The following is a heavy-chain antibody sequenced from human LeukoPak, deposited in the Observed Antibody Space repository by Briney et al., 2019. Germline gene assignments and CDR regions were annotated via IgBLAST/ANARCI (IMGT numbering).Heavy chain of an antibody. CDR2: ISGSGGST. CDR3: ARGYGGNSFGYFDY. CDR1: GFTFSSYA. Sequence: GGSLRLSCAASGFTFSSYAMSWVRQAPGKGLEWVSAISGSGGSTYYADSVKGRFTISRDNSKNTLYLQMNSLRAEDTAVYYCARGYGGNSFGYFDYWGQGTLVTVSS. J-gene: IGHJ4*02. D-gene: IGHD4-23*01. V-gene: IGHV3-23*01.